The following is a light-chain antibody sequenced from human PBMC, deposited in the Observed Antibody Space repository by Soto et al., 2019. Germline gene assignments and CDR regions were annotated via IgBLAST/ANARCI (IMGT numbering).Light chain of an antibody. V-gene: IGKV1-33*01. Sequence: DIQMTQSPSSLSAALGHRVTFTCQASQDIYKNFNWYHQKPGKAPKLLIYDASNLERGVPSRFSGSGSGTDFSLTVSSLQPEDTATYYCKQYDHPPYTFGQGTQLEIK. J-gene: IGKJ2*01. CDR1: QDIYKN. CDR2: DAS. CDR3: KQYDHPPYT.